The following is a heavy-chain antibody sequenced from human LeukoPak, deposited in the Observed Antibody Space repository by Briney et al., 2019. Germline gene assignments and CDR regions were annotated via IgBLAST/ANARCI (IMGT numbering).Heavy chain of an antibody. CDR3: ASLGVVDFDY. D-gene: IGHD2-15*01. J-gene: IGHJ4*02. CDR1: GYTFTGYY. V-gene: IGHV1-2*02. Sequence: ASVKVSCKASGYTFTGYYMHWVRQAPGQGLEWMGWITPNNGGTKYAQKFQGRVTMTRDTSISTAYMELTRLRSDDTAVYYCASLGVVDFDYWGQGTLVTVSS. CDR2: ITPNNGGT.